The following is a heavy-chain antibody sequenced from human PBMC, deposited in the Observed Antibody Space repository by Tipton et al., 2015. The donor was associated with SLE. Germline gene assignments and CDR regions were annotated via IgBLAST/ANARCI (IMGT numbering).Heavy chain of an antibody. CDR3: ARVPLRITMVRGAPWFDP. CDR2: ISGSGGST. Sequence: SLRLSCAASGFTFSSYGMHWVRQAPGKGLEWVSAISGSGGSTYYADSVKGRFTISRDNSKNTLYLQMNSLRAEDTAVYYCARVPLRITMVRGAPWFDPWGQGTLVTVSS. J-gene: IGHJ5*02. D-gene: IGHD3-10*01. CDR1: GFTFSSYG. V-gene: IGHV3-23*01.